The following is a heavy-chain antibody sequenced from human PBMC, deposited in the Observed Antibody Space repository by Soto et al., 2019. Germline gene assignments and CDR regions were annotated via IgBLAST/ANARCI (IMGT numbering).Heavy chain of an antibody. J-gene: IGHJ4*02. CDR1: GYTFTSYA. CDR3: ARGIAPYYFDY. D-gene: IGHD6-13*01. V-gene: IGHV1-3*01. Sequence: GASAKVSCKASGYTFTSYAMHWVRQAPGQRLEWMGWINAGNGNTKYSQKFQGRVTITRDTSASTAYMELSSLRSEDTAVYYCARGIAPYYFDYWGQGTLVTVSS. CDR2: INAGNGNT.